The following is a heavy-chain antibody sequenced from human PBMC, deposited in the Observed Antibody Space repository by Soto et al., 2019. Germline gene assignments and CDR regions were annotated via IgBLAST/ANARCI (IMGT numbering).Heavy chain of an antibody. CDR1: GFTFSSYG. Sequence: QVQLVESGGGVVQPGRSLRLSCAASGFTFSSYGMHWVRQAPGKGLEWVAVISYDGSNKYYADSVKGRFTISRDNSKNTLYLQMNSLRAEDTAVYYCAKDRLGYYYDSSGADNGYWGQGTLVTVSS. J-gene: IGHJ4*02. V-gene: IGHV3-30*18. CDR2: ISYDGSNK. CDR3: AKDRLGYYYDSSGADNGY. D-gene: IGHD3-22*01.